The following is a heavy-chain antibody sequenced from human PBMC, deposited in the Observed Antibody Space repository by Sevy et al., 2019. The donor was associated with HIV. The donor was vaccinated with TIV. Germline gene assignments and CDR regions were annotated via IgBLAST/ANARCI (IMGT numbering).Heavy chain of an antibody. CDR2: IIPIFGTA. CDR3: ARVLNYYYGMDV. CDR1: GGTFSSYA. V-gene: IGHV1-69*13. Sequence: ASVKVSCKASGGTFSSYAISWVRQAPGQGLEWMGGIIPIFGTANYAQKFQGRVTITADESTSTAYMGLSSLRSEDTAVYYCARVLNYYYGMDVWGQGTTVTVSS. J-gene: IGHJ6*02.